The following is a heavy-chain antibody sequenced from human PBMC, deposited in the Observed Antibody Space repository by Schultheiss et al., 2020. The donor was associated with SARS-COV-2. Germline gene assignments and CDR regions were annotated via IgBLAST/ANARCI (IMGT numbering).Heavy chain of an antibody. CDR3: ARDRGYSSSWRRNYGMDV. CDR1: GFTFSTYA. CDR2: ISGSGDTT. J-gene: IGHJ6*02. V-gene: IGHV3-23*01. D-gene: IGHD6-13*01. Sequence: GGSLRLSCAASGFTFSTYAMSWVRQAPGGGLEWVSAISGSGDTTYYADSVKGRFTISRDNSKNTLYLQMNSLRAEDTAVYYCARDRGYSSSWRRNYGMDVWGQGTTVTVSS.